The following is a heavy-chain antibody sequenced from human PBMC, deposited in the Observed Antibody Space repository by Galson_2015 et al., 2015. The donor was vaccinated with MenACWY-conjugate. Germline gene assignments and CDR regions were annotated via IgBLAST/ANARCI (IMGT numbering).Heavy chain of an antibody. CDR3: ARDEGYYDSSGFSHRAFDI. CDR1: GGTFSSYA. D-gene: IGHD3-22*01. V-gene: IGHV1-69*13. J-gene: IGHJ3*02. Sequence: SVKVSCKASGGTFSSYAISWVRQAPGQGLEWMGGIIPIFGTANYAQKFQGRVTITADESTSTAYMELSSLRSEDTAVYYCARDEGYYDSSGFSHRAFDIWGQGTMVTVSS. CDR2: IIPIFGTA.